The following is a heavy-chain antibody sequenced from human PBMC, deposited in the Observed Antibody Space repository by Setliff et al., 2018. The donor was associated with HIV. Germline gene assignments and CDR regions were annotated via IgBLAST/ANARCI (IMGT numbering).Heavy chain of an antibody. J-gene: IGHJ5*02. V-gene: IGHV1-69*05. D-gene: IGHD2-15*01. CDR3: ARGYCGGGICYSPNWLDP. CDR2: IIPIFGTA. Sequence: GASVKVSCKASGGTFSSYAISWVRQAPGQGLEWMGGIIPIFGTANYAQKFQGRVTITTDESTSTAYMELSSLRSEDTAVYYCARGYCGGGICYSPNWLDPWGQGTLVTVSS. CDR1: GGTFSSYA.